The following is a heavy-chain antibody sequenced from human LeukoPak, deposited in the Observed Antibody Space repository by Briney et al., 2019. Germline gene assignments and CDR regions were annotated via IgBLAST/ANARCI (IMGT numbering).Heavy chain of an antibody. CDR2: ITGSGGST. Sequence: PGGSLRLSCAASGFTFGDYHMGWIRQAPGKGLEWVSGITGSGGSTYYADSVKGRFTISRDNSKNTLYLQMNSLRAEDTAVYYCAKLLGYWGQGTPVTVSS. V-gene: IGHV3-23*01. J-gene: IGHJ4*02. CDR1: GFTFGDYH. D-gene: IGHD7-27*01. CDR3: AKLLGY.